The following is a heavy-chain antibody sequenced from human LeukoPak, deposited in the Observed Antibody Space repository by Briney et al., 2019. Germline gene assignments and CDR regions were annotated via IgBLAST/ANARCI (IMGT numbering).Heavy chain of an antibody. CDR3: AKNPQELRPYYMDV. Sequence: PGRSLRLSCAASGFTFSSYGMHWVRQAPGKGLEWVAFIRYDGSNKYYADSVKGRFTISRDNSKNTLYLQMNSLRAEDTAVYYCAKNPQELRPYYMDVWGKGTTVTISS. D-gene: IGHD1-7*01. CDR2: IRYDGSNK. V-gene: IGHV3-30*02. CDR1: GFTFSSYG. J-gene: IGHJ6*03.